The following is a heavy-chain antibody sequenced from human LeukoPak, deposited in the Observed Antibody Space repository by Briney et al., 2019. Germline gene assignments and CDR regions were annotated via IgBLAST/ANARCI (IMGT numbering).Heavy chain of an antibody. J-gene: IGHJ4*02. D-gene: IGHD3-3*01. CDR1: VFTFSSYA. CDR2: ISGSGGST. Sequence: GGSLRLSCAASVFTFSSYAMSWVRQAPGKGLEWVSAISGSGGSTYYADSVKGRFTISRDNSKNTLYLQMNSLRAEDTAVYYCAKGRQGGDFWSGPIGYWGQGTLVTVSS. V-gene: IGHV3-23*01. CDR3: AKGRQGGDFWSGPIGY.